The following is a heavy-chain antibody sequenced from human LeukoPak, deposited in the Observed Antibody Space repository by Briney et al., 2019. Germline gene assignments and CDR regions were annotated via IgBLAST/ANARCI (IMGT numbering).Heavy chain of an antibody. CDR2: INHSGST. CDR1: GGSFSGYY. CDR3: ARGWVIFDY. V-gene: IGHV4-34*01. Sequence: PSETLSLTCAVYGGSFSGYYWSWIRQPPGKGLEWIGEINHSGSTNYNPSLKSRVTISVDTPKNQFSLKLSSVTAADTAVYYCARGWVIFDYWGQGTLVTVSS. J-gene: IGHJ4*02. D-gene: IGHD2-21*01.